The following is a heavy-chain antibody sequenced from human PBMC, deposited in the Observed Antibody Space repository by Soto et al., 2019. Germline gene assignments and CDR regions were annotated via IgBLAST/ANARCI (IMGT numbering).Heavy chain of an antibody. V-gene: IGHV3-9*01. CDR1: GFTFDNYA. J-gene: IGHJ4*02. CDR2: ISWNSNTI. CDR3: AKDTGPN. Sequence: GGSLRLSCAASGFTFDNYAMHWVRQAPGKGLEWVSGISWNSNTIAYADSVKGRFTISRDDAKNSLYLQMNSLRAEDTAFYYCAKDTGPNWGQGTLVTVSS.